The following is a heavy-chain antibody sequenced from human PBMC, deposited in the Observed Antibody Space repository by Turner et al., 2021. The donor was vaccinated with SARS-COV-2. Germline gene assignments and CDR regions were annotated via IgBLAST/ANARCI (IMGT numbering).Heavy chain of an antibody. D-gene: IGHD6-13*01. CDR1: GFTFTSYW. Sequence: EVQLVESGGGLVQPGGSLILSCAASGFTFTSYWMSWVRQAPGKGLEWVANIKQDGSEKYYVDSVKGRFTISRDNAKNSLYVQMNSLRAEDTAVYYCARVPSSSWYFDFWGQGTLVTVSS. J-gene: IGHJ4*02. CDR3: ARVPSSSWYFDF. V-gene: IGHV3-7*01. CDR2: IKQDGSEK.